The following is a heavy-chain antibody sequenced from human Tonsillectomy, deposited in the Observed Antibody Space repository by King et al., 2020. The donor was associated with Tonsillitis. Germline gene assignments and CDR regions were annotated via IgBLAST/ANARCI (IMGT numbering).Heavy chain of an antibody. Sequence: QLVQSGAEVKKPGASVKVSCKASGYTFTDYGVRWVRQAPGQGLEWMGWISTYNGNTNYAQKLQGRVTMTTDTSTSAAYMELRSLRSDDTAVYYCGRIYCGGDCYSGPWDYWGQGTLVTVSS. D-gene: IGHD2-21*02. CDR3: GRIYCGGDCYSGPWDY. V-gene: IGHV1-18*01. CDR1: GYTFTDYG. CDR2: ISTYNGNT. J-gene: IGHJ4*02.